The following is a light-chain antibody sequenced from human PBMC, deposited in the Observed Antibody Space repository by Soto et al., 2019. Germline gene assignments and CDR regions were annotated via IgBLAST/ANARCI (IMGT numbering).Light chain of an antibody. CDR3: QQYGSTPPT. J-gene: IGKJ1*01. CDR1: QSVRRNY. Sequence: EIVLTQSPVTLSLSPGERATLSCRASQSVRRNYLAWYHQKPGQAPRLIIYGASSRATDIPDRFSGSGSGTDFSLTISRLEPEDFAVYSCQQYGSTPPTFGQGTKVEIK. CDR2: GAS. V-gene: IGKV3-20*01.